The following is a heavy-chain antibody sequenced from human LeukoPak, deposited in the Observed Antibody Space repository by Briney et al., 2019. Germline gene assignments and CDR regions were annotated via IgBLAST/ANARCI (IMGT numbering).Heavy chain of an antibody. J-gene: IGHJ4*02. D-gene: IGHD6-19*01. Sequence: PGGPLRLSCAATGLSVSSNFMSWVRQAPGKGLEWVSVIYGGGSTYYADSVKGRFTISRDTPKNTLYLQMNSLRVEDTAVYYCASWPVGWYGEDSWGQGTLVTVSS. CDR2: IYGGGST. CDR1: GLSVSSNF. V-gene: IGHV3-53*01. CDR3: ASWPVGWYGEDS.